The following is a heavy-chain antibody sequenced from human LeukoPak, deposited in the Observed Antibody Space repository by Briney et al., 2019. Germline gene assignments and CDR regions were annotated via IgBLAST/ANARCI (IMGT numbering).Heavy chain of an antibody. V-gene: IGHV1-2*02. J-gene: IGHJ4*02. D-gene: IGHD1-26*01. CDR2: INPNSGGT. CDR1: GFIFTDYH. CDR3: ARVGAILVSDY. Sequence: GASVKVSCKSSGFIFTDYHLHWVRQAPGQGLEWMGWINPNSGGTNYAQKFQGRVTMTWDTSISTAYMELSRLRSDDTAVYYCARVGAILVSDYWGQGTLVTVSS.